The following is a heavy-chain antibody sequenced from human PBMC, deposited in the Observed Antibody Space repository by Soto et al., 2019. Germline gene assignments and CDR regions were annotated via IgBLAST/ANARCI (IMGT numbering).Heavy chain of an antibody. CDR3: AKDGSGRYNYYYGMHV. V-gene: IGHV3-30*18. CDR2: ISYGGSNR. J-gene: IGHJ6*02. Sequence: QVQLVESGGGVVQPGRSLRLSCAASGFTFSSYDMHWVRQAPGKGLEWVAVISYGGSNRYYADSVKGRFTISRDNSKNTLYLQMNSLRAEDTAVYYCAKDGSGRYNYYYGMHVWGQGSTVTASS. D-gene: IGHD6-25*01. CDR1: GFTFSSYD.